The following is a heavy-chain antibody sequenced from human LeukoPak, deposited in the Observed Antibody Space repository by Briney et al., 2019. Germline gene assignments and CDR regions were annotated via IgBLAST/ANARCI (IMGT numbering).Heavy chain of an antibody. Sequence: SETLPLTCAVYGGPFSGYYWSSIRQPPGKGLEWIGEINHSGSTNYNPSLESRVTISVDTSKNQYSLKLSSVTAADTAVYCCARCEGLAGFLYYFDYWGQGTLVTVSS. J-gene: IGHJ4*02. CDR3: ARCEGLAGFLYYFDY. CDR1: GGPFSGYY. V-gene: IGHV4-34*01. CDR2: INHSGST.